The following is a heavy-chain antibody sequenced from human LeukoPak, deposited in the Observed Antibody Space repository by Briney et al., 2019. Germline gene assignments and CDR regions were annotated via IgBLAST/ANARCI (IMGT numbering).Heavy chain of an antibody. Sequence: GGSLRLSCAASGFTFSSYGMHWVRQAPGKGLEWVAFIRYDGSNKYYVGSVKGRFTISRDNSKNTLYLQMNSLRAEDTAVYYCANFPLLAAMGDYYYYYMDVWGKGTTVTVSS. CDR1: GFTFSSYG. D-gene: IGHD5-18*01. J-gene: IGHJ6*03. V-gene: IGHV3-30*02. CDR3: ANFPLLAAMGDYYYYYMDV. CDR2: IRYDGSNK.